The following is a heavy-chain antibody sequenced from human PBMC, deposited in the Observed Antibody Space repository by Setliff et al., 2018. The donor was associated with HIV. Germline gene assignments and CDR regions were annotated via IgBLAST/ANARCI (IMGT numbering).Heavy chain of an antibody. CDR3: ARQDLGAYAPLRY. J-gene: IGHJ4*02. D-gene: IGHD5-12*01. CDR2: ICDDGRNK. CDR1: GFTFSSCW. V-gene: IGHV3-33*08. Sequence: GGSLRLSCAASGFTFSSCWVTWVRQPPGKGLEGVAVICDDGRNKYYADSVKGRFTISRDNAKNTLYLQMNSLRAEDTAVYYCARQDLGAYAPLRYWGQGTLVTVSS.